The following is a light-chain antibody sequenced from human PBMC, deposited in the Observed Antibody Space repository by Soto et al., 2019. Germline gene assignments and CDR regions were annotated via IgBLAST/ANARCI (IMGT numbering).Light chain of an antibody. Sequence: DIQMTQSPSTLPASVGDRVTITCRASQSIRSWLAWYQQKPGKAPKLLIYDASSLQSGVPSRFSGSESGTEFTLTISSLQPDDFATYYCQQYNSYSLTFGGGTKVDIK. CDR3: QQYNSYSLT. J-gene: IGKJ4*01. CDR1: QSIRSW. CDR2: DAS. V-gene: IGKV1-5*01.